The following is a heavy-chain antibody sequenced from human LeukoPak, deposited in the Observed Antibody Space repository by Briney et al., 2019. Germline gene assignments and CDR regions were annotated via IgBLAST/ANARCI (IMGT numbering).Heavy chain of an antibody. CDR3: ARGGPSATIFGGADY. V-gene: IGHV1-2*06. D-gene: IGHD3-3*01. CDR2: INPNSGGT. CDR1: GYTFTVYY. Sequence: GASLKVSCKDSGYTFTVYYMLWVGQAPGQGLEWMGRINPNSGGTNYAEKFQGRVTMTRDTSISTDYMELSRMRSDDTAVYYCARGGPSATIFGGADYWGQGTLVTVSS. J-gene: IGHJ4*02.